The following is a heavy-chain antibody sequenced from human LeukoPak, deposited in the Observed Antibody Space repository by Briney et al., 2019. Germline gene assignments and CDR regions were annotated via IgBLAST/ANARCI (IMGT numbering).Heavy chain of an antibody. V-gene: IGHV5-51*01. CDR2: IYPGDSDT. J-gene: IGHJ4*02. Sequence: GESLKISCKGSGYSFTSYWIGWVRQMPGKGLEWMGIIYPGDSDTRYSPSFQGQVTISADKSISTAYLRWNSLKASGTAMYYCARSRDGYNYYYFDYWGQGTLVTVSS. CDR3: ARSRDGYNYYYFDY. D-gene: IGHD5-24*01. CDR1: GYSFTSYW.